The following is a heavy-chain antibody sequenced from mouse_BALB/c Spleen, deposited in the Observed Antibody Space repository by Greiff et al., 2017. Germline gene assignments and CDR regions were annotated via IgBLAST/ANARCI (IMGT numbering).Heavy chain of an antibody. CDR1: GFTFSSYA. V-gene: IGHV5-6-5*01. CDR2: ISSGGSN. J-gene: IGHJ2*01. CDR3: ARRVTSYYFDY. Sequence: EVKLVESGGGLVKPGGSLKLSCAASGFTFSSYAMSWVRQTPEKRLEWVASISSGGSNYYPDSVMGRFTISRDNARNILYLQMSSLRSEDTAMYYCARRVTSYYFDYWGQGTTLTVSS. D-gene: IGHD2-2*01.